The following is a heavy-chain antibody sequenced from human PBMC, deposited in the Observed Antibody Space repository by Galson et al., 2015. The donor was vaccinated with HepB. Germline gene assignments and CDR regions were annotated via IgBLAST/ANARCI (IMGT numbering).Heavy chain of an antibody. CDR2: IRNRANNYAT. CDR1: GFTFSGSG. CDR3: TRPGYGSSWFLDYSHGVDI. J-gene: IGHJ6*02. D-gene: IGHD6-13*01. V-gene: IGHV3-73*01. Sequence: SLRLSCAASGFTFSGSGIHWVRLAYGKGLEWVGRIRNRANNYATAYAASVRGRFTVSRDDSKNTAYLQMNSLKTEDTAVYYCTRPGYGSSWFLDYSHGVDIWGQGTTVTVSS.